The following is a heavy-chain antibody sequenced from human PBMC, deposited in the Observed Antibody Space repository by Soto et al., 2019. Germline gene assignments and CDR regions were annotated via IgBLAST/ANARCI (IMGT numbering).Heavy chain of an antibody. J-gene: IGHJ4*02. Sequence: EVQLVESGGGLVQPGGSLRLSCAASGFTFSSYWMHWAREAPGKGRVWVSSIRGDGIVITHADSVKGRFTVSRDNAKQTLYLQMNSLRADDTAVYYCVREDCGGGLCKRFDYWGPGPPVTGSS. CDR2: IRGDGIVI. D-gene: IGHD2-15*01. CDR1: GFTFSSYW. V-gene: IGHV3-74*01. CDR3: VREDCGGGLCKRFDY.